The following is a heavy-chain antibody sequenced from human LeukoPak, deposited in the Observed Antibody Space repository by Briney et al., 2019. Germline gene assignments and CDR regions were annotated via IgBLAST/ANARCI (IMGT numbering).Heavy chain of an antibody. Sequence: SETLSLTCTVSGGSISSYYWSWIRQPPGKGLEWIGYIFYSGSANYNPSLKSRVTISVDTSKNQFSLNLNSVTAADTAVYYCARDLGTDRYTYWGQGTLVTVSS. V-gene: IGHV4-59*01. D-gene: IGHD1-14*01. CDR1: GGSISSYY. CDR2: IFYSGSA. J-gene: IGHJ4*02. CDR3: ARDLGTDRYTY.